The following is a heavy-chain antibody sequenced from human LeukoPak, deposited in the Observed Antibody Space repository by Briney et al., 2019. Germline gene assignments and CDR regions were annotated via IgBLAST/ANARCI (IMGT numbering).Heavy chain of an antibody. V-gene: IGHV3-66*01. D-gene: IGHD3-16*01. Sequence: GGSLRLSCAASGFTVNSNYMSWVRQAPGKGLEWVSIIYSGGSTYYADSVKGRFTISRDNSKNTLYLQMNTLRAEDTAVYYCARVGDYRFDPWGQGTLVTVSS. CDR1: GFTVNSNY. J-gene: IGHJ5*02. CDR3: ARVGDYRFDP. CDR2: IYSGGST.